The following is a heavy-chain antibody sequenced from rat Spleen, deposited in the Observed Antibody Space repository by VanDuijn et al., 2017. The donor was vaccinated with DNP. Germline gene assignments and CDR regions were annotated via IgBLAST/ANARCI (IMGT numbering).Heavy chain of an antibody. J-gene: IGHJ3*01. CDR3: ASSWVGVRGIWFAY. V-gene: IGHV1-43*01. CDR1: GYTFTSYY. CDR2: INTGSGGT. D-gene: IGHD4-3*01. Sequence: QVQLQQSGAELAKPGSSVKISCKASGYTFTSYYIGWIKETTGQGLEYIGYINTGSGGTNYNEKFRGKATLTVDTSSNTAFMQLSSLTPDDSAVYYCASSWVGVRGIWFAYWGQGTLVTVSS.